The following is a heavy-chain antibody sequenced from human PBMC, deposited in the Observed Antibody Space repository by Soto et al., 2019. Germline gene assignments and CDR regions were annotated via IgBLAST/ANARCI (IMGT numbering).Heavy chain of an antibody. CDR1: GFTVSSNY. CDR3: ARGAREYYDYILGSYDPYAFDI. Sequence: GGSLRLSCAASGFTVSSNYMSWVRQAPGKGLEWVSVIYSGGSTYYADSVKGRFTISRDNSKNTLYLQMNSLRAEDTAVYYCARGAREYYDYILGSYDPYAFDIWGQGTMVTVSS. CDR2: IYSGGST. J-gene: IGHJ3*02. D-gene: IGHD3-16*01. V-gene: IGHV3-66*01.